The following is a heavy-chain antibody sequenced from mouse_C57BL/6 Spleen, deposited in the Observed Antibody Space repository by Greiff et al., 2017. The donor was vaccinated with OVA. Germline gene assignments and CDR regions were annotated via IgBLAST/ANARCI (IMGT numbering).Heavy chain of an antibody. J-gene: IGHJ3*01. Sequence: EVQVVESGGGLVKPGGSLKLSCAASGFTFSSYAMSWVRQTPEKRLEWVATISDGGSYTYYPDNVKGRFTISRDNAKNNLYLQMSHLKSEDTAMYYCARAENYYGSSPWFAYWGQGTLVTVSA. CDR1: GFTFSSYA. CDR3: ARAENYYGSSPWFAY. D-gene: IGHD1-1*01. V-gene: IGHV5-4*01. CDR2: ISDGGSYT.